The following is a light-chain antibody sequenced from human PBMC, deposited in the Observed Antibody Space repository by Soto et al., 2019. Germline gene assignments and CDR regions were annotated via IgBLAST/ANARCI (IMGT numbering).Light chain of an antibody. V-gene: IGKV1-5*01. J-gene: IGKJ1*01. CDR3: QHYAFDSQT. Sequence: TQMTQSPATVSASVQDRVTITCRASHNINYWLAWYQQRPGSAPKLLIYDVSTLQSGVPSRFSGSHSGAEFTLTISTLQPDDFATYYCQHYAFDSQTFGQGTKV. CDR1: HNINYW. CDR2: DVS.